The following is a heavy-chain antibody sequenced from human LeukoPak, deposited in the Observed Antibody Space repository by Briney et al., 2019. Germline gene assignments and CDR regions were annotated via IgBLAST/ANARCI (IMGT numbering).Heavy chain of an antibody. Sequence: SETLSLTCAVYGGSFSGYYWSWIRQPPGKGLEWIGEINHSGSTNYNPSLKSRVTISVDTSKNQFSLKLSSVTAADTAVYYCARHPYSSSWYTYTRIYYFDYWGQGTLVTVSS. V-gene: IGHV4-34*01. J-gene: IGHJ4*02. CDR2: INHSGST. CDR1: GGSFSGYY. D-gene: IGHD6-13*01. CDR3: ARHPYSSSWYTYTRIYYFDY.